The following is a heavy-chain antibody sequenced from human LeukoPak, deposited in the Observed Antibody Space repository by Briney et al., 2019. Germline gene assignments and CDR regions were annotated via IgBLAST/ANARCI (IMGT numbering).Heavy chain of an antibody. Sequence: GGSLRLSCEASGFTFSSYVHWVRRAPGRRGEWVAIKSYEGSKEYDADSVKGLYTNSRDNSKKTLYLQMNSVRAADTAVYYGARYKGTSYLSSLDYWGQGTLVTVSS. V-gene: IGHV3-30*04. J-gene: IGHJ4*02. CDR1: GFTFSSY. D-gene: IGHD6-6*01. CDR3: ARYKGTSYLSSLDY. CDR2: KSYEGSKE.